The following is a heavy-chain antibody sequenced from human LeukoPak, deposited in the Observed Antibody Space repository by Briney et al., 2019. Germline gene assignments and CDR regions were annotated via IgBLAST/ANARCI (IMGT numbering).Heavy chain of an antibody. V-gene: IGHV3-13*01. CDR1: GFSFSTYD. D-gene: IGHD6-19*01. J-gene: IGHJ4*02. CDR3: ARAVAGTDEIDS. CDR2: IGSGGDT. Sequence: PGGPLRLSCAGSGFSFSTYDMLWVRQAPGKGLEWVSAIGSGGDTHYAGSVKGRFTISRESAKNSFYLQMNSLNAGDTAVYFCARAVAGTDEIDSWGQGTLVTVSS.